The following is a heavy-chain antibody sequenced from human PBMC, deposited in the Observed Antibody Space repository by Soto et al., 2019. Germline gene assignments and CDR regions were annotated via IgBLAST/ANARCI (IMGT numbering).Heavy chain of an antibody. D-gene: IGHD6-13*01. CDR3: ASLAIAVAGHRWFDP. CDR1: GGSISSSDYY. CDR2: IYYSGAT. Sequence: LQLQESGPGLVKPSETLSLTCTVSGGSISSSDYYWAWVRQPPGKGLEWIGSIYYSGATYYNPSLKVRVTISVDTSRDQFALELRSVTAADTAVYYCASLAIAVAGHRWFDPWGQGILVTVSS. J-gene: IGHJ5*02. V-gene: IGHV4-39*01.